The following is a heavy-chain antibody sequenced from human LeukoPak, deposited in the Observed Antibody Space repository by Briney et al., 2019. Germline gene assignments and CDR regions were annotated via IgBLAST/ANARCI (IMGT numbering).Heavy chain of an antibody. Sequence: PGGSLRLSCAASGFTFSTYNMNWVRQAPGKGLEWVSYISSNSGAIYYADSVKGRFTISRDNAQNSLYLQMNSLRAEDTAVYYCARAQSFHDYSNDWGQGTLVTVSS. CDR2: ISSNSGAI. CDR3: ARAQSFHDYSND. J-gene: IGHJ4*02. D-gene: IGHD4-11*01. V-gene: IGHV3-48*01. CDR1: GFTFSTYN.